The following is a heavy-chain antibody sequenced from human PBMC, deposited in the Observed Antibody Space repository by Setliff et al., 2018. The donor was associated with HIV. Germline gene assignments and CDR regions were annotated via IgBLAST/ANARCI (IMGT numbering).Heavy chain of an antibody. J-gene: IGHJ4*02. D-gene: IGHD3-22*01. CDR3: ARDPPGNPWFFDY. V-gene: IGHV1-18*01. CDR1: GYTFSSYG. Sequence: ASVKVSCKASGYTFSSYGISWVRQAPGQGLEWVGWVSGYNGATNYAQNLRGRVTVTTDTSTTTAYMELRSLTSDDTAMYYCARDPPGNPWFFDYWGPGTLVTVSS. CDR2: VSGYNGAT.